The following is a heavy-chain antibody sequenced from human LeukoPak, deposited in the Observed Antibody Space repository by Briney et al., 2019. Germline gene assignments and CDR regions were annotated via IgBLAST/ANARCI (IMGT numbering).Heavy chain of an antibody. D-gene: IGHD3-22*01. J-gene: IGHJ4*02. Sequence: SETLSLTCTVSGGSISSYYWSWIRQPPGKGLEWIGYIYYSGSTNYNPSLKSRVTMSVDTSKNQFSLKLSSVTAADTAVYYCARGYYDSSGYYDGWGQGTLVTVSS. CDR2: IYYSGST. CDR1: GGSISSYY. V-gene: IGHV4-59*12. CDR3: ARGYYDSSGYYDG.